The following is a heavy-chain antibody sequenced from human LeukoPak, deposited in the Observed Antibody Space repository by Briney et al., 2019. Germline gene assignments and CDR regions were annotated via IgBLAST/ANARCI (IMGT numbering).Heavy chain of an antibody. CDR3: ARDLLFNWFDP. Sequence: GGSLRLSCAASGFTFSSYGMHWVRQAPGQGLEWMGWINPNSGGTNYAQKFQGRVTMTRDTSISTAYMELSSLRSDDTAVYYCARDLLFNWFDPWGQGTLVTVSS. CDR2: INPNSGGT. J-gene: IGHJ5*02. V-gene: IGHV1-2*02. D-gene: IGHD3-10*01. CDR1: GFTFSSYG.